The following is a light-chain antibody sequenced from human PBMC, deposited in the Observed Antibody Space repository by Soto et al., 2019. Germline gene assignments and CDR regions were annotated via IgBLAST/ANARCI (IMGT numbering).Light chain of an antibody. V-gene: IGLV3-21*04. CDR2: YDS. Sequence: SYELTQPPSVSVAPGKTARITCGGTNIGSKSVHWYQQRPGQAPVVVISYDSDRPPGIPERFSGSNSGNTATLTISRVEAGDEGDYYCQVWDSSSDHVLFGGGTKLTVL. CDR1: NIGSKS. J-gene: IGLJ2*01. CDR3: QVWDSSSDHVL.